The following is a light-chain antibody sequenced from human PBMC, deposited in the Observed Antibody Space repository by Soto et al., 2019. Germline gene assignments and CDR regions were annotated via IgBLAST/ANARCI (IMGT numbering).Light chain of an antibody. V-gene: IGKV1-39*01. Sequence: DIQVTQSPSSLSASIGDRVTITCRASQSISTFLNWYQQKPGQAPNLLIYVASNLQTGVPSRFSGSGSGTDFSLTISGLQPKDVATYYCQQSYRAPYTFGQGTTLEIK. J-gene: IGKJ2*01. CDR2: VAS. CDR3: QQSYRAPYT. CDR1: QSISTF.